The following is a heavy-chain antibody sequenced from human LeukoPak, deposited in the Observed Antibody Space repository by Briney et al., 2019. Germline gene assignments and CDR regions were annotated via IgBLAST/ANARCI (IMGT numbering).Heavy chain of an antibody. CDR2: ISGSGGST. D-gene: IGHD1-14*01. Sequence: PGGSLRLSCAASGFTFSSYAMSWVRQAPGKGLEWVSAISGSGGSTYYADSVKGGFTISRDNSKNTLYLQMNSLRAEDTAVYYCAKDFPILSTTQNYYYYMDVWGKGTTVTVSS. CDR1: GFTFSSYA. V-gene: IGHV3-23*01. J-gene: IGHJ6*03. CDR3: AKDFPILSTTQNYYYYMDV.